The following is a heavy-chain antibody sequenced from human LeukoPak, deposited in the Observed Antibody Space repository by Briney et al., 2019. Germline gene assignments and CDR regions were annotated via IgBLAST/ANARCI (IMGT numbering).Heavy chain of an antibody. J-gene: IGHJ5*02. CDR2: IYYSGST. D-gene: IGHD2-15*01. CDR1: GGFISSYY. CDR3: ARDTRWFDP. Sequence: SETLSLTCTVSGGFISSYYWSWIRQPPGKGLEWIGYIYYSGSTNYNPSLKSRVTISVDTSKNQFSLKLSSVTAADTAVYYCARDTRWFDPWGQGTLVTVSS. V-gene: IGHV4-59*01.